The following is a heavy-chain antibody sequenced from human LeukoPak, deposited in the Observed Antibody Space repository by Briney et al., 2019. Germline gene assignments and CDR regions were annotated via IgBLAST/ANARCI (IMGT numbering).Heavy chain of an antibody. CDR2: IYYSGST. Sequence: SETLSLTCTVSGGSISSGGYYWSWIRQHSGKGLEWIGYIYYSGSTYYNPSLKSRVTISVDTSKNQFSLKLSSVTAADTAVYYCARRLVVAATPSYFDYWGQGTLVTVSS. J-gene: IGHJ4*02. V-gene: IGHV4-31*03. CDR1: GGSISSGGYY. CDR3: ARRLVVAATPSYFDY. D-gene: IGHD2-15*01.